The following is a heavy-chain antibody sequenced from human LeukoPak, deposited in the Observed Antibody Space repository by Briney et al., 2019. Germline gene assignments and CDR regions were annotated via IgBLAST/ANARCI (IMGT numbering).Heavy chain of an antibody. D-gene: IGHD3-3*01. CDR3: ARDIRFLASSPAPYGMDV. Sequence: ASVKVSCKAFGYTFTGYYMHWVRQAPGQGREWMGWINPNSGGTNYAQKLQGWVTMTRDTSISTAYMELSRLRSDDTAVYYCARDIRFLASSPAPYGMDVWGQGTTVTVSS. J-gene: IGHJ6*02. V-gene: IGHV1-2*04. CDR1: GYTFTGYY. CDR2: INPNSGGT.